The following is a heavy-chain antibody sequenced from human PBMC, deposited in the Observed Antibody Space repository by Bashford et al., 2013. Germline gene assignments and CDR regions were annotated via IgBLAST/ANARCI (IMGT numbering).Heavy chain of an antibody. V-gene: IGHV3-11*01. Sequence: GGSLRLSCVASGFTFSDYRLSWIRQAPGKGLEWLSYISAGGSTIYYADSVRGRVTISRDNARNSLFLQMNSLRAEDTAVYYCARSPLHSNYAFLYYMDVWGKGTTVTVSS. D-gene: IGHD4-11*01. J-gene: IGHJ6*03. CDR3: ARSPLHSNYAFLYYMDV. CDR2: ISAGGSTI. CDR1: GFTFSDYR.